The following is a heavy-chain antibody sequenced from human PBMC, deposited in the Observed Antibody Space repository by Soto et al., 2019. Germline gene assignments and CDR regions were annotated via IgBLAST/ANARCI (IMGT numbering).Heavy chain of an antibody. J-gene: IGHJ4*02. CDR3: ARGDVHTGGWNLDY. Sequence: QVQLVQTGAEVRMPGASVKLSCKTSGYRFTSQYLHWVRQGPGQGLEWMAKIDPRGAGERYAQKFQDRITITPDTSTETVYMELNNLRLEDTAVYYCARGDVHTGGWNLDYWGQGTLVTVSS. V-gene: IGHV1-46*03. CDR1: GYRFTSQY. D-gene: IGHD6-19*01. CDR2: IDPRGAGE.